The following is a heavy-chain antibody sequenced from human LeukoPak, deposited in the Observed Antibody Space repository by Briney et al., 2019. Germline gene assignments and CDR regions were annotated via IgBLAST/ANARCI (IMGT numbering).Heavy chain of an antibody. CDR2: IYPRDGST. J-gene: IGHJ4*02. V-gene: IGHV1-46*01. CDR1: GYSFTSNY. Sequence: ASVKVSCKASGYSFTSNYIHWVRQAPGQGLEWMGMIYPRDGSTSYAQKFQGRVTVTRDTSTSTAYMELRSLRSDDTAVYYCARPYDYVWGSYRDDHFDYWGQGTLVTVSS. CDR3: ARPYDYVWGSYRDDHFDY. D-gene: IGHD3-16*02.